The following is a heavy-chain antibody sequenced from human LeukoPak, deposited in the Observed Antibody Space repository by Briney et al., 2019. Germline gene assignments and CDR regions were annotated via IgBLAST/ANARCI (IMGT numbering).Heavy chain of an antibody. CDR1: GGTFSSYA. CDR2: IIPIFGTA. D-gene: IGHD5-24*01. J-gene: IGHJ4*02. V-gene: IGHV1-69*05. Sequence: ASVKVSCKASGGTFSSYAISWVRQAPGQGLEWMGGIIPIFGTANYAQKFQGRVTITTDESTSTAYMELSSLRSEDTAAYYCARERSGDGYNYEDYWGQGTLVTVSS. CDR3: ARERSGDGYNYEDY.